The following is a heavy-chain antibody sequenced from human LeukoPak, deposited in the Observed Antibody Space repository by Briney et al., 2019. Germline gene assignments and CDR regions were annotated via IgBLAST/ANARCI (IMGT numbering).Heavy chain of an antibody. V-gene: IGHV3-23*01. Sequence: GGSLRLSCAASGFTFSSYGMSWVRQAPGKGLEWVSVISGSGDRTYYADSVKGRFTISRDNSKNTLYLQMNSLRAEDTAVYYCAKAAYGSESYYDPFDYWGQGILVTVSS. CDR2: ISGSGDRT. D-gene: IGHD3-10*01. CDR3: AKAAYGSESYYDPFDY. J-gene: IGHJ4*02. CDR1: GFTFSSYG.